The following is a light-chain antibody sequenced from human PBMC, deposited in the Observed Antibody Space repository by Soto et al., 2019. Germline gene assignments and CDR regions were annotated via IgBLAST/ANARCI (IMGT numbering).Light chain of an antibody. J-gene: IGLJ1*01. Sequence: QSVLTQPASVSGSPGQSITISCTGTSSDVGGYNYVSWYQQHPGKAPKLMIYDVSNRPSGISNRFSGSKSGNTASLTISGLQAEDEADYYCSSYTGISTYVFGTGTKVTV. V-gene: IGLV2-14*01. CDR1: SSDVGGYNY. CDR3: SSYTGISTYV. CDR2: DVS.